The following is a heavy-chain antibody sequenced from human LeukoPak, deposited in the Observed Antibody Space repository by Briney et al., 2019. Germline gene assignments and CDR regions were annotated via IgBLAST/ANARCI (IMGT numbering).Heavy chain of an antibody. D-gene: IGHD3-16*01. CDR3: ASISGASWGDY. Sequence: GGSLRLSCAASGFTFSSYGMHWVRQAPGKGLEWVAVISFDGSNKYYADSVKGRFTISRDNSKNTLHLQMNSLRAEDTAVYFCASISGASWGDYWGQGTLVTVSS. V-gene: IGHV3-30*03. J-gene: IGHJ4*02. CDR2: ISFDGSNK. CDR1: GFTFSSYG.